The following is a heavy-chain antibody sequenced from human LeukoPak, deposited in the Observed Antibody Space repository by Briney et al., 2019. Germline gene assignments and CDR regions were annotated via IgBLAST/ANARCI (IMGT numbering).Heavy chain of an antibody. CDR2: IRGDGYDT. CDR3: ARDLVLGSGSYGN. D-gene: IGHD3-10*01. V-gene: IGHV3-74*01. Sequence: GGSLRLSCAASGFTFSSYAMSWVRQVPGKGLVWVSRIRGDGYDTNYADSVRGRFTISRDNVRNTVYLQMSSLRAEDTAVYYCARDLVLGSGSYGNWGQGTLVTVSS. J-gene: IGHJ4*02. CDR1: GFTFSSYA.